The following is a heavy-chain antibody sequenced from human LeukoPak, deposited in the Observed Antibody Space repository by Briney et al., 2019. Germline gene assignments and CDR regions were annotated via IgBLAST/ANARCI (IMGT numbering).Heavy chain of an antibody. CDR2: IHPNNGAT. CDR1: GYTFTGSGWY. V-gene: IGHV1-2*02. Sequence: ASVKVSCKASGYTFTGSGWYLYWLRQAPGQGLECVGWIHPNNGATLYAQKFQGRVAMTTDTSISTAYMELSRLRPDDTAVYYCASSSPVFRYFDYWGQGTLVTVSS. CDR3: ASSSPVFRYFDY. D-gene: IGHD3-3*01. J-gene: IGHJ4*02.